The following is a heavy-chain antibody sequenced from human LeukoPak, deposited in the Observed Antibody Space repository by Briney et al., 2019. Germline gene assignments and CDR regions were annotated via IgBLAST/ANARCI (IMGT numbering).Heavy chain of an antibody. J-gene: IGHJ3*02. CDR3: ARAGGIYYDFWSGSRDI. D-gene: IGHD3-3*01. Sequence: SETLSLTCTVSGGSISSYYWSWIRQPPGKGLEWIGYIYYSGSTNYNPSLKSRVTISVDTSKNQFSLKLSSVTAADTAVYYCARAGGIYYDFWSGSRDIWGRGTMVTVSS. V-gene: IGHV4-59*01. CDR1: GGSISSYY. CDR2: IYYSGST.